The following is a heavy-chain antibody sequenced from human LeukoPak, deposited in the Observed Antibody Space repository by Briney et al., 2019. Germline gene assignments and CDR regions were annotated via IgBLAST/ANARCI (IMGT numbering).Heavy chain of an antibody. CDR2: ISSSSSYI. CDR1: GFTFSSYT. D-gene: IGHD2-21*02. CDR3: AREGGHCGGDCYPDAFDI. Sequence: KSGGSLRLSCAASGFTFSSYTMNWVRQAPGKGLEWVSSISSSSSYISYVDSVKGRFTISRDNAKKSLYLQMNSLRAEDTAVYYCAREGGHCGGDCYPDAFDIWGQGTMVTVSS. J-gene: IGHJ3*02. V-gene: IGHV3-21*01.